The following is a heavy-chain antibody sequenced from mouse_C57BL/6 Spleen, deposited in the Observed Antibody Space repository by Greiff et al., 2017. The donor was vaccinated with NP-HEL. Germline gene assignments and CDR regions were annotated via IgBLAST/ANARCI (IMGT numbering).Heavy chain of an antibody. CDR3: ARRDYYGSSYYLGFDY. D-gene: IGHD1-1*01. V-gene: IGHV1-80*01. CDR2: IYPGDGDT. J-gene: IGHJ2*01. Sequence: QVQLQQSGAELVKPGASVKISCKASGYAFGSYWMNWVKQRPGKGLEWIGQIYPGDGDTNYNGKFKGKATLTADKSSSTAYMQLSSLTSEDSAVYFCARRDYYGSSYYLGFDYWGQGTTLTVSS. CDR1: GYAFGSYW.